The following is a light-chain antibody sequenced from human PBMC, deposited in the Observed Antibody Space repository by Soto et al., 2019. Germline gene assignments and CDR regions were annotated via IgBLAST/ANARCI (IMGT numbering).Light chain of an antibody. CDR1: QSVTNSW. CDR3: LQYGSSPWT. J-gene: IGKJ1*01. V-gene: IGKV3-20*01. CDR2: GVS. Sequence: EIVLTQSPGTVSLSPGERATLSCRASQSVTNSWLAWYQQKSGQAPRVLIYGVSSRATGIPDRFSGSGSGTDFTLTISSLEPEDFAVYYCLQYGSSPWTFGQGTKVEIK.